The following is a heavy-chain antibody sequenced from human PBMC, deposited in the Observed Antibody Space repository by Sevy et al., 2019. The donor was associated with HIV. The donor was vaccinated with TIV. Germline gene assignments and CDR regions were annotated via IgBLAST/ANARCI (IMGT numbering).Heavy chain of an antibody. CDR2: ISGSGGST. J-gene: IGHJ4*02. CDR1: GFTFSSYA. D-gene: IGHD4-17*01. Sequence: GGSLRLSCAASGFTFSSYAMSWVRQAPGKGLEWVSAISGSGGSTYYADSVKGRFTISRDNSKNTLYLQMNSLRAEDTAVYYGASSGDYRYFDYWGQGTLVTVSS. CDR3: ASSGDYRYFDY. V-gene: IGHV3-23*01.